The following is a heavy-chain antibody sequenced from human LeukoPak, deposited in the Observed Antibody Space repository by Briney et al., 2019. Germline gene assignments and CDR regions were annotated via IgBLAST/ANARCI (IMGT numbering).Heavy chain of an antibody. CDR3: ARVGLLGADYY. J-gene: IGHJ4*02. D-gene: IGHD1-26*01. V-gene: IGHV3-48*01. CDR2: ISSSSSTI. CDR1: GFTFSSYS. Sequence: RAGGSLRLSCAASGFTFSSYSMNWVRQAPGKGLEWVSYISSSSSTIYYADSVKGRFTISRDNAKNSLYLQMNSLRAEDTAVYYCARVGLLGADYYWGQGTLVTVSS.